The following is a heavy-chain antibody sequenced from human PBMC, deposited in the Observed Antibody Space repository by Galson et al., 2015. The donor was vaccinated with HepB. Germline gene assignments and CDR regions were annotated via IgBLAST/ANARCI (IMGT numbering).Heavy chain of an antibody. CDR1: GGSISSSSYY. CDR2: IYYSGST. V-gene: IGHV4-39*01. J-gene: IGHJ5*02. CDR3: ARHHNKGLGRLGWFDP. Sequence: ETLSLTCTVSGGSISSSSYYWGWIRQPPGKGLEWIGSIYYSGSTYYNPSLKSRVTISVDTSKNQFSLKLSSVTAADTAVYYCARHHNKGLGRLGWFDPWGQGTLVTVSS. D-gene: IGHD7-27*01.